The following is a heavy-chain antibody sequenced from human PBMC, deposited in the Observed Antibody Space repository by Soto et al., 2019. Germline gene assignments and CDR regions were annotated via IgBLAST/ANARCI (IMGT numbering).Heavy chain of an antibody. J-gene: IGHJ4*02. V-gene: IGHV4-4*02. CDR1: GGSITSSNW. D-gene: IGHD3-22*01. CDR3: VRAAGSMIVMVMGETNPHGALVN. CDR2: TYHSGST. Sequence: QVQLQESGPGLVKPSGTLSLTCAVSGGSITSSNWCMWVRQPPGKGLAWIGETYHSGSTNYNPSLKSRATKSVVKSKNQFSLRLPCVTAADTAVYYCVRAAGSMIVMVMGETNPHGALVNWCQGTRVSVSS.